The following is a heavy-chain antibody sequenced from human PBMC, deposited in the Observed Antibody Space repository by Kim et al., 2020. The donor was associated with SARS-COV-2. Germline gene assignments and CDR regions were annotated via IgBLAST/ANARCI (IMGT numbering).Heavy chain of an antibody. Sequence: SVKVSCKASGGTFSSYAISWVRQAPGQGLEWMGGIIPIFGTANYAQKFQGRVTITADESTSTAYMELSSLRSEDTAVYYCARDRLAAAGGWFDPWGQGTLVTVSS. V-gene: IGHV1-69*13. D-gene: IGHD6-13*01. CDR3: ARDRLAAAGGWFDP. CDR2: IIPIFGTA. J-gene: IGHJ5*02. CDR1: GGTFSSYA.